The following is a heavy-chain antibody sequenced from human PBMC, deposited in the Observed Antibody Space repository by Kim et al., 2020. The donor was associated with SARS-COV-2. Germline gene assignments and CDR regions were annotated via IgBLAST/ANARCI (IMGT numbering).Heavy chain of an antibody. CDR3: ARGPNYSPFDY. V-gene: IGHV3-11*04. J-gene: IGHJ4*02. CDR2: I. D-gene: IGHD4-4*01. Sequence: INSAASGGGRLTISRAKDKNSLYLQMNSLRAEDTAVYYCARGPNYSPFDYWGQGTLVTVSS.